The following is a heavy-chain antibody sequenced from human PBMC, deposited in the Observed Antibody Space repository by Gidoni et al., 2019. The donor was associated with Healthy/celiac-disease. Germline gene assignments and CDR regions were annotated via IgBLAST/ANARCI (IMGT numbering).Heavy chain of an antibody. V-gene: IGHV3-23*01. CDR3: AKGRGYSGYDYDY. J-gene: IGHJ4*02. D-gene: IGHD5-12*01. CDR1: GFTFSSYA. Sequence: EVQLLESGGGLVQPGGSLRLSCAASGFTFSSYAMSWVRQAPGKGLEWFSAISGVGVSTYTADSVKGRFTTSRDNSKNPLYLQMNSLRAGDTALYYCAKGRGYSGYDYDYWAREPWSPSPQ. CDR2: ISGVGVST.